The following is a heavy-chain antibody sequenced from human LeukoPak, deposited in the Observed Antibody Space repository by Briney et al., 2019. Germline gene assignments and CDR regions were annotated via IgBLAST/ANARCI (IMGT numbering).Heavy chain of an antibody. Sequence: PGGSLRLSCAASGFTVSSNYMSWVRQAPGKGLEWVSVIYSGGTTYHADSVKGRFTISRDNSKNTLYLQMNSLRAEDTAVYYCARWTSMTNPPPFGMDVWGQGTTVTVSS. J-gene: IGHJ6*02. V-gene: IGHV3-66*01. D-gene: IGHD2-2*01. CDR3: ARWTSMTNPPPFGMDV. CDR1: GFTVSSNY. CDR2: IYSGGTT.